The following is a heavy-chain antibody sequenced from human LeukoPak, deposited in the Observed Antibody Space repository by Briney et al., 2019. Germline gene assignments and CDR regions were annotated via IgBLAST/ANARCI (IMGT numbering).Heavy chain of an antibody. V-gene: IGHV3-7*01. Sequence: GGSLRLSCAASGFTFSSYWMSWVRQAPGKGLEWVANIKQDGSEKYYVDSVKGRFTISRDNAKNSLYLQMNSLRAEDTAVYYCARELLFGYDILTGYYRGGAFDIWGQGTMVTVSS. J-gene: IGHJ3*02. CDR2: IKQDGSEK. D-gene: IGHD3-9*01. CDR3: ARELLFGYDILTGYYRGGAFDI. CDR1: GFTFSSYW.